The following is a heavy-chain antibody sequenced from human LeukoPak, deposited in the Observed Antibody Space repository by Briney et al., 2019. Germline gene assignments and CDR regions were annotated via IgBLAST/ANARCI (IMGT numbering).Heavy chain of an antibody. V-gene: IGHV3-23*01. CDR1: GFSFRSHG. CDR2: ISPRGDIT. Sequence: GGSLRLSCAASGFSFRSHGMNWVRQAPGKGLEWVSGISPRGDITYYKDSVRGRFTISRDNFKNTVSLQLNSLRAEDTAVYYCAKIQGSFDYWGQGTQVTVSS. CDR3: AKIQGSFDY. J-gene: IGHJ4*02. D-gene: IGHD5-18*01.